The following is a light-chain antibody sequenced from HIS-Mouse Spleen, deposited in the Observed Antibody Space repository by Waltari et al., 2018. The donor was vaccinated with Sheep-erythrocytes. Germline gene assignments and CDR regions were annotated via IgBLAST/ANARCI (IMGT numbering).Light chain of an antibody. V-gene: IGLV2-14*03. CDR2: DVS. Sequence: QSALPQPASVPGSPGQSITIPCTGTSSDVGGYNYVSWYQQHPGKAPKLMIYDVSNRPSGVSNRFSGSKSGNTASLTISGLQAEDEADYYCSSYTSSSTFVVFGGGTKLTVL. CDR1: SSDVGGYNY. J-gene: IGLJ2*01. CDR3: SSYTSSSTFVV.